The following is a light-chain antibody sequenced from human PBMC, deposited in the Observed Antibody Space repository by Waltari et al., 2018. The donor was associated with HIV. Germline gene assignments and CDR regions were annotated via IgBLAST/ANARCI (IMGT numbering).Light chain of an antibody. CDR3: LLSYSGARV. V-gene: IGLV7-46*01. CDR1: TGDVTTGHY. J-gene: IGLJ3*02. Sequence: QAVVTQEPSLTVSPGGTVTLTCGSSTGDVTTGHYAYWFQQMPGQAPRPLLYDTTPKHTGTPAPCSGSLPGGKAALTLSGAQPEDEAEYYCLLSYSGARVFGGGTKLTVL. CDR2: DTT.